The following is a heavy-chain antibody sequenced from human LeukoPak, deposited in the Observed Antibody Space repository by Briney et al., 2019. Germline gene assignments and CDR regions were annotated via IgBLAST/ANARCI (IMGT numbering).Heavy chain of an antibody. CDR2: IYPGDSDT. J-gene: IGHJ3*02. Sequence: GESLKISCKGSGYSFTSYWIGWVRQMPGKGLEWIGTIYPGDSDTRYSPSFQGQVTISADKSISTAYLQWSSLKASDTAMYYCATSGYCSSTSCDAFDIWGQGTMVTVSS. V-gene: IGHV5-51*01. CDR1: GYSFTSYW. D-gene: IGHD2-2*01. CDR3: ATSGYCSSTSCDAFDI.